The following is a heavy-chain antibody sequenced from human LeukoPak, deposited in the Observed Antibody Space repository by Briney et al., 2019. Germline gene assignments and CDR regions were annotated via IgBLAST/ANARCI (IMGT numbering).Heavy chain of an antibody. D-gene: IGHD3-22*01. J-gene: IGHJ3*02. CDR1: GGSISSYY. V-gene: IGHV4-59*08. CDR2: IYYSGST. CDR3: ARHSRNYDSSGYYYGDAFDI. Sequence: SETLSLTCTVSGGSISSYYWSWIRQPPGKGLEWIGYIYYSGSTNYNPSLKSRVTISVDTSKNQFSLKLSSVTAADTAVYYCARHSRNYDSSGYYYGDAFDIWGQGTMVTVSS.